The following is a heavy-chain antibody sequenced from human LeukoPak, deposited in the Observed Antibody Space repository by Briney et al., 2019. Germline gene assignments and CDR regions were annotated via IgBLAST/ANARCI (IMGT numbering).Heavy chain of an antibody. CDR2: ITPIFGTA. V-gene: IGHV1-69*01. Sequence: SVKVSCKASGGTFSRFTISWVRQAPGQGFEWMGGITPIFGTANYAQKFQGRVTITADESTSTAYMELSSLRSEDTAVYYCARGLVVSSSGWYENWFDPWGQGTLVTVSS. J-gene: IGHJ5*02. D-gene: IGHD6-19*01. CDR3: ARGLVVSSSGWYENWFDP. CDR1: GGTFSRFT.